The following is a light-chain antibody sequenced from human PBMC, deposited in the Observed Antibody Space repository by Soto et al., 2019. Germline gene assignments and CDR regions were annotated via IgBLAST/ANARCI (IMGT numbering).Light chain of an antibody. J-gene: IGKJ2*01. CDR2: WTS. CDR1: QTLLFSANNRNY. V-gene: IGKV4-1*01. Sequence: DIVMTQSPDSLAVSLGERATINCKSSQTLLFSANNRNYLAWYQQKPGQPPKLLMYWTSTRESGVPDRFSGSGSGTDFTLTISSLQAEDVAVYYCQQYFSTPYTFGQGSKLEIK. CDR3: QQYFSTPYT.